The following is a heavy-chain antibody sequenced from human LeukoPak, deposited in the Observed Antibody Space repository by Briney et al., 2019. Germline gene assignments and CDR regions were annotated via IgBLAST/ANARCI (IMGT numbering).Heavy chain of an antibody. CDR1: GFSLSTSGVG. V-gene: IGHV2-5*02. D-gene: IGHD1-26*01. J-gene: IGHJ4*02. CDR2: IYWDDDK. CDR3: AHLTGVGAFFDY. Sequence: SGPTLVKPTQTLTLTSTFSGFSLSTSGVGVGWIRQPPGKALEWLALIYWDDDKRYSPSLKSRLTITKDTSKNQVVLTMTNMDPVDTATYYCAHLTGVGAFFDYGGQGTLVTVSS.